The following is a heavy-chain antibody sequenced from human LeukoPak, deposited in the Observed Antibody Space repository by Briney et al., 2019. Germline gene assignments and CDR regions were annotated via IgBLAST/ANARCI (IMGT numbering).Heavy chain of an antibody. CDR2: IYTSGST. V-gene: IGHV4-59*10. CDR1: GGSFSGYY. Sequence: SETLSLTCAVYGGSFSGYYWSWIRQPPGKGLEWIGRIYTSGSTNYNPSLKSRVTISVDTSKNQFSLKLSSVTAADTAVYYCTSNYGDYGYYGFDYWGQGTLVTVSS. D-gene: IGHD4-17*01. CDR3: TSNYGDYGYYGFDY. J-gene: IGHJ4*02.